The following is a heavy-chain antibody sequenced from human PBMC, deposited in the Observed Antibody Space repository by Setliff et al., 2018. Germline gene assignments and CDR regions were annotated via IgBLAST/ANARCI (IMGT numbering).Heavy chain of an antibody. Sequence: GGSLRLSCAASGFTFSTKSFNWVRQAPGKGLEWVAIIWHDGTNKYYADSVKGRFDISRDNSKNTVYLQMNSLRVEDTAVYYCARDRGSDSCRGCDYMDVWGKGTTVTVSS. CDR2: IWHDGTNK. CDR1: GFTFSTKS. V-gene: IGHV3-33*08. J-gene: IGHJ6*03. CDR3: ARDRGSDSCRGCDYMDV. D-gene: IGHD2-2*01.